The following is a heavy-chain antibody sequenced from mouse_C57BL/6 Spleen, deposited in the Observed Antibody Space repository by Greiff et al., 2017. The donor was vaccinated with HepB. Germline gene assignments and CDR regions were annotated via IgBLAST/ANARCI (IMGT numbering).Heavy chain of an antibody. V-gene: IGHV1-15*01. CDR3: TRSDSFAY. Sequence: QVQLQQSGAELVRPGASVTLSCQASGYTFTDYEMHWVKQTPVHGLEWIGAIDPETGGTAYNQKFKGKAILTADKSSSTAYMELRSLTSEDSAVYYCTRSDSFAYWGQGTLVTVSA. CDR2: IDPETGGT. CDR1: GYTFTDYE. J-gene: IGHJ3*01.